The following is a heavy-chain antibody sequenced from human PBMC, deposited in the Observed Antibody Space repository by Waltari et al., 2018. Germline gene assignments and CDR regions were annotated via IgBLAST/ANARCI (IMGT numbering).Heavy chain of an antibody. D-gene: IGHD3-10*01. J-gene: IGHJ6*02. CDR1: GYTFTGYY. CDR3: ARFGSTRHYYYGMDV. CDR2: INPNSGGT. Sequence: QVQLVQSGAEVKKPGASVKVSCKASGYTFTGYYMHWVRQAPGQGLGWMGWINPNSGGTNYAQKFQGWVTMTRDTSISTAYMELSRLRSDDTAVYYCARFGSTRHYYYGMDVWGQGTTVTVSS. V-gene: IGHV1-2*04.